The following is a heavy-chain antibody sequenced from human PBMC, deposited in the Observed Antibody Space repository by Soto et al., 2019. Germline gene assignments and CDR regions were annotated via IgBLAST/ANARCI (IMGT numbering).Heavy chain of an antibody. D-gene: IGHD5-12*01. CDR2: MNPNSGNT. J-gene: IGHJ4*02. CDR1: GYTFTSYD. Sequence: VQLVQSGAEVKKPGASVKVSCKASGYTFTSYDINWVRQATGQGHEWMGWMNPNSGNTGYAQQFQGRVTMTRNTFISTAYMQLSRLRSEDTAVYYCARTRYANNVDYWGQGALITVSS. V-gene: IGHV1-8*01. CDR3: ARTRYANNVDY.